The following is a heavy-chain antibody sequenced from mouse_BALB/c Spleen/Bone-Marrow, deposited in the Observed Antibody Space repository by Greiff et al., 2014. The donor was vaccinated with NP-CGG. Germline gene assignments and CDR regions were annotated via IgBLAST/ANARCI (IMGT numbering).Heavy chain of an antibody. D-gene: IGHD2-14*01. V-gene: IGHV5-17*02. CDR2: ISSGSSTI. CDR1: GFNFSSFG. CDR3: ASDGSVYDGGYFDY. J-gene: IGHJ2*01. Sequence: EVQGVESGGGLVQPGGSRKLSCAASGFNFSSFGMHWVRQAPEKGLEWVAYISSGSSTIYYADTVKGRFTISRDNSYNTLFLQMNRLRSEDAAMYYCASDGSVYDGGYFDYWGQGTTLTVSS.